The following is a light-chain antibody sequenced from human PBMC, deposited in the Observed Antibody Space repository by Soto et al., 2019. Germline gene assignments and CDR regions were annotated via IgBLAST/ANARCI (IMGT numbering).Light chain of an antibody. CDR1: SSDVGGYNH. CDR3: SSYASTSSYV. J-gene: IGLJ1*01. Sequence: QSALTQPASVSGSPGQSITISCTGTSSDVGGYNHVSWYQQHPGKAPKLMIYEVRNRPSGVSDRFSASKSGNTASLTISGLQAEGEADYYCSSYASTSSYVFGTGTKLTVL. CDR2: EVR. V-gene: IGLV2-14*01.